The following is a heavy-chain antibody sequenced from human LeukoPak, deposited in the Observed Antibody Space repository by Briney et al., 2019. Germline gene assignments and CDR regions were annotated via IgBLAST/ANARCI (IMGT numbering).Heavy chain of an antibody. CDR1: GYTFTGYY. V-gene: IGHV1-2*02. D-gene: IGHD5-24*01. Sequence: ASVKVSCKASGYTFTGYYMHWVRQAPGQGLEWMGWINPNSGGTNYAQKFQGRVTMTRDTSISTAYMELSRLRSEDTAVYYCARVVEWGWLQSNDAFDIWGQGTMVTVSS. J-gene: IGHJ3*02. CDR2: INPNSGGT. CDR3: ARVVEWGWLQSNDAFDI.